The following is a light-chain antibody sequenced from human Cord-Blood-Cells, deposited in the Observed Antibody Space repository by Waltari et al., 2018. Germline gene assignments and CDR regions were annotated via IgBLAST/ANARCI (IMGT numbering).Light chain of an antibody. J-gene: IGKJ4*01. V-gene: IGKV1-33*01. Sequence: DIQMTQSPSSLSASVGDRVTITCQASQDISNYLNWYQQKPGKAPKLLIYDASNLETGVPSRFSESGSGTDFTFTISSLQPEDIATYYWQQYDNLPLTFGGGTKVEIK. CDR2: DAS. CDR3: QQYDNLPLT. CDR1: QDISNY.